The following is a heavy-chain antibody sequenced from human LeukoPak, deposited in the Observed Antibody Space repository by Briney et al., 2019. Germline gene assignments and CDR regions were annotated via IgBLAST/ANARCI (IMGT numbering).Heavy chain of an antibody. CDR1: GFTFDDYG. D-gene: IGHD3-3*01. J-gene: IGHJ4*02. V-gene: IGHV3-20*04. Sequence: PGGSLRLSCAPSGFTFDDYGMSWVRQAPGKGLEWVSGINWNGGSTGYADSVKGRFTISRDNAKNSLYLQMNSLRAEDTALYYCARAGGVVIAGPFDYWGQGTLVTVSS. CDR2: INWNGGST. CDR3: ARAGGVVIAGPFDY.